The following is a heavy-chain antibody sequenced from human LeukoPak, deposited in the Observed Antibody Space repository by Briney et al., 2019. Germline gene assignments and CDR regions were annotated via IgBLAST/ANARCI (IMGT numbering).Heavy chain of an antibody. D-gene: IGHD2-2*03. Sequence: SETLSLTCVVYGGSFSGYYWSWIRQPPGKGLEWIGEINHSGSTNYNPSLKSRVTISVDTSKNQFSLKLSFVTAEDTAVYYCARVDIVVGPSSMFDYWGQGTLVTVSS. CDR2: INHSGST. J-gene: IGHJ4*02. CDR1: GGSFSGYY. CDR3: ARVDIVVGPSSMFDY. V-gene: IGHV4-34*01.